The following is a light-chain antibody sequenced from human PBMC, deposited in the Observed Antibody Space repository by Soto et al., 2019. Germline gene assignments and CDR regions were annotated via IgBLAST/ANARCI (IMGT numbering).Light chain of an antibody. Sequence: QSGLTQPPSVSATPGQTVTISCSGSNSNIGNNYVSWYQQLPGTAPKLLIYDNNKRPSEIPDRFSGSKSGPSATLGITGLQTGDEADYYCGTLDSSLSAGVFGTGTKVTVL. CDR3: GTLDSSLSAGV. J-gene: IGLJ1*01. CDR2: DNN. V-gene: IGLV1-51*01. CDR1: NSNIGNNY.